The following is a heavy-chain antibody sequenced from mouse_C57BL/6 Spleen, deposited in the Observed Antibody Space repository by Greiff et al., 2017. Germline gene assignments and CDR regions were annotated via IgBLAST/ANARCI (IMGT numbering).Heavy chain of an antibody. CDR2: IDPNSGGT. Sequence: QVHVKQPGAELVKPGASVKLSCKASGYTFTSYWMHWVKQRPGRGLEWIGRIDPNSGGTKYNEKFKSKATLTVDKPSSTAYMQLSSLTSEDSAVYYCARWIYYDYDGAMDYWGQGTSVTVSS. J-gene: IGHJ4*01. V-gene: IGHV1-72*01. D-gene: IGHD2-4*01. CDR1: GYTFTSYW. CDR3: ARWIYYDYDGAMDY.